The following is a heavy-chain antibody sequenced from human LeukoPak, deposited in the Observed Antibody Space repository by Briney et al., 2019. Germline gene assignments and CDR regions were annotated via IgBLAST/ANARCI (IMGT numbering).Heavy chain of an antibody. Sequence: GGSLRLSCAASGFTFSSYSMNWVRQAPGKGLERVSSISSSSSYIYYADSVKGRFTISRDNAKNSLYLQMNSLRAEDTAVYYCARLGAPYYYDSSGYYHDYWGQGTLVTVSS. CDR3: ARLGAPYYYDSSGYYHDY. D-gene: IGHD3-22*01. J-gene: IGHJ4*02. CDR1: GFTFSSYS. CDR2: ISSSSSYI. V-gene: IGHV3-21*01.